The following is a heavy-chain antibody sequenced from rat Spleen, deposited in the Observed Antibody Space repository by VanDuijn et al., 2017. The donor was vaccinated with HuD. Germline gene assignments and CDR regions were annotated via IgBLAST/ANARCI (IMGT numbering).Heavy chain of an antibody. V-gene: IGHV5-25*01. D-gene: IGHD4-3*01. CDR2: ISSGGGDT. CDR3: VRQDTSGYSNWFAY. J-gene: IGHJ3*01. CDR1: GFTFSDYY. Sequence: EVQLVESGGGLVQPGRSMKLSCAASGFTFSDYYMAWVRQAPTTGLEWVASISSGGGDTYYPDSVRGRFTISRENAKSTLYFLMDSLRSEDTATYYCVRQDTSGYSNWFAYWGQGTLVTVSS.